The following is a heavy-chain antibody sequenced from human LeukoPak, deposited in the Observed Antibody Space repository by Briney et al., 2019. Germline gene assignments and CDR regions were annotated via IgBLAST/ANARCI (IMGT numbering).Heavy chain of an antibody. CDR3: ARDVAIPPPKNYYYMDV. D-gene: IGHD2-21*01. Sequence: SVKVSCKASGYTFTSYDINWVRQATGQGLEWMGRIIPIFGTANYAQKFQGRVTITTDESTSTAYMELSSLRSEDTAVYYCARDVAIPPPKNYYYMDVWGKGTTVTVSS. J-gene: IGHJ6*03. V-gene: IGHV1-69*05. CDR1: GYTFTSYD. CDR2: IIPIFGTA.